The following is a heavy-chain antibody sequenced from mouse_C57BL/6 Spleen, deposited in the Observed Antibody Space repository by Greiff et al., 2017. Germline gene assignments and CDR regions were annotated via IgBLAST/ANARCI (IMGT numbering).Heavy chain of an antibody. CDR3: ARGKNYGSSWYAMDY. D-gene: IGHD1-1*01. Sequence: EVQGVESGGGLVKPGGSLKLSCAASGFTFSDYGMHWVRQAPEKGLEWVAYISSGSSNIYDADKVKGRFTISRDNAKNTRFLQRTSLRSEDTAMYYCARGKNYGSSWYAMDYWGQGTSVTVSS. CDR2: ISSGSSNI. CDR1: GFTFSDYG. J-gene: IGHJ4*01. V-gene: IGHV5-17*01.